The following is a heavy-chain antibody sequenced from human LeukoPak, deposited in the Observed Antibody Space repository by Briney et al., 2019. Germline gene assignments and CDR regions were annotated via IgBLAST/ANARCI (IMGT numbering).Heavy chain of an antibody. CDR1: GFTFSSYW. CDR3: AKDPGHDFWSGYFYYFDY. D-gene: IGHD3-3*01. V-gene: IGHV3-7*01. Sequence: GGSLRLSCAASGFTFSSYWMSWVRQAPGKGLEWVANIKQDGSEKYYVDSVKGRFTISRDNAKNSLYLQMNSLRAEDTAVYYCAKDPGHDFWSGYFYYFDYWGQGTLVTVSS. J-gene: IGHJ4*02. CDR2: IKQDGSEK.